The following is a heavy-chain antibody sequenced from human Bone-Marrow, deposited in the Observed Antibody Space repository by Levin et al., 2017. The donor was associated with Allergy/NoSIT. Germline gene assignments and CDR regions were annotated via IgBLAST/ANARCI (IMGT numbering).Heavy chain of an antibody. CDR2: IKEDGSEK. D-gene: IGHD1-14*01. J-gene: IGHJ3*01. V-gene: IGHV3-7*01. CDR3: ASPYKSEWAFDV. CDR1: GFSFSGHW. Sequence: PGGSLRLSCAASGFSFSGHWLTWVRQAPGKGLEWVANIKEDGSEKYYADSVKGRFNISRDNAKNSLYLQMKYLSAEDTAVYYCASPYKSEWAFDVWCPGTTVTVS.